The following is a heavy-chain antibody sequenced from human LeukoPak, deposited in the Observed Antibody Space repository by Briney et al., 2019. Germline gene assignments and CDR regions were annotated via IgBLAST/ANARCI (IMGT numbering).Heavy chain of an antibody. J-gene: IGHJ4*02. CDR2: ISAYNGNT. D-gene: IGHD3-9*01. CDR1: RYTFTSYG. V-gene: IGHV1-18*01. Sequence: ASVKVSCKPSRYTFTSYGFSWVRQAPGQRLEWVGWISAYNGNTNYAQKLQGRVTMSTDTSTSTAYMELRSLSSDDTAVYYCARDRTGSVRDGLYYWGQGTLVTVSS. CDR3: ARDRTGSVRDGLYY.